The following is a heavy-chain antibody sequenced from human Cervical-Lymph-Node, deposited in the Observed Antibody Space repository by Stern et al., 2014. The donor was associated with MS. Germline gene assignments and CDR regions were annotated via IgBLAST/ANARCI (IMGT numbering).Heavy chain of an antibody. V-gene: IGHV4-31*03. D-gene: IGHD4-17*01. CDR1: GGSISGGGYH. CDR2: IYYTGCT. CDR3: ARDGLNTVPYFDT. Sequence: QVQLQESGPGLVKPSQTLSLTCTVSGGSISGGGYHWSWIRQLPGKGPEWIGHIYYTGCTNYNPSLNSRFFLSVDTSKNQFALRVTSVIAADTAVYFCARDGLNTVPYFDTWGQGIQVTVSS. J-gene: IGHJ4*02.